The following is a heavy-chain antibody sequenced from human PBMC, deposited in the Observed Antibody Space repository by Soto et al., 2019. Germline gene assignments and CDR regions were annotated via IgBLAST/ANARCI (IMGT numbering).Heavy chain of an antibody. Sequence: GGSLRLSCAASGFTFSSYGMHWVRQAPGKGLEWVAVIWYDGSNKYYADSVKGRFTISRDNSKNTLYLQMNSLRAEDTAVYYCARDGQLVLHYYGMDVWGQGTTVTVSS. J-gene: IGHJ6*02. CDR3: ARDGQLVLHYYGMDV. D-gene: IGHD6-6*01. CDR2: IWYDGSNK. V-gene: IGHV3-33*01. CDR1: GFTFSSYG.